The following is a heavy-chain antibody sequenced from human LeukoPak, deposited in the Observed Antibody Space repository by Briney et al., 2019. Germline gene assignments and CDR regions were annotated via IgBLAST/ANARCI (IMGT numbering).Heavy chain of an antibody. Sequence: SETLSLTCTVSGGSISSHYWSWIRQPPGKGLEWIGYIYYSGSTNYNPSLKSRVTISVGTSKNQFSLKLCSVTAADTAVYYCARNGIAALDYWGQGTLVTVSS. J-gene: IGHJ4*02. CDR2: IYYSGST. CDR1: GGSISSHY. D-gene: IGHD6-6*01. V-gene: IGHV4-59*11. CDR3: ARNGIAALDY.